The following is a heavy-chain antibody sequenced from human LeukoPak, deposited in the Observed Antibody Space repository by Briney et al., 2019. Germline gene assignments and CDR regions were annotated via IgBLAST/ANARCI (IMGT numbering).Heavy chain of an antibody. D-gene: IGHD3-10*01. CDR2: ISGSGGST. CDR3: AKGAMVRGVYDAFDI. CDR1: GFTFSSYA. V-gene: IGHV3-23*01. Sequence: GGSLRLSCAASGFTFSSYAMSWVRQAPGKGLECVSAISGSGGSTYYADSVKGRFTISRDNSKNTLYLQMNSLRAEATAVYYCAKGAMVRGVYDAFDIWGQGTMVTVSS. J-gene: IGHJ3*02.